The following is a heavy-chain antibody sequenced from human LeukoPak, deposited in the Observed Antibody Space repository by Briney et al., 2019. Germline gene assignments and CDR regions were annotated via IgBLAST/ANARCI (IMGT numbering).Heavy chain of an antibody. Sequence: ASVKVSCKASGYTFATYGFSWVRQAPGQGLEWMGWVNTHNGKTRYAQKIQGRVTMTTDTSTSTAYMELRSLVSDDTAVYYCARDFSGYDPDYWGQGTLVTVSS. D-gene: IGHD5-12*01. CDR3: ARDFSGYDPDY. CDR2: VNTHNGKT. V-gene: IGHV1-18*01. CDR1: GYTFATYG. J-gene: IGHJ4*02.